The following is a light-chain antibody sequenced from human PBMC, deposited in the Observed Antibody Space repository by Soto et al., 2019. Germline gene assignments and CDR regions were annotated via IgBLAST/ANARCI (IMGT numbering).Light chain of an antibody. J-gene: IGKJ1*01. CDR2: DAS. CDR1: QSVTSY. CDR3: QQRSNWPKT. V-gene: IGKV3-11*01. Sequence: EIVFTQSPATLSLSPGERATLSCRASQSVTSYLAWYQQKPGQAPRLLIYDASSRATGIPDRFSGSGSGTDFTLTISSLEPEDFAVYYCQQRSNWPKTFGQGTKVDIK.